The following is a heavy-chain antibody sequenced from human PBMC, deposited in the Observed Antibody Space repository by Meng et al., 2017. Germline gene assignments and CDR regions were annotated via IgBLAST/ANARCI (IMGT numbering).Heavy chain of an antibody. CDR2: IWNDGSYK. CDR1: GFTFSSYG. Sequence: QVQLVESGGGVVQPGRSLTLSLAASGFTFSSYGMHWVRQAPGKGLEWVAVIWNDGSYKNHADSVKGRFTISRDNAKNTLYLQMNSLRSDDTAVYYCARSDWFDPWGQGTLVTVSS. V-gene: IGHV3-33*01. CDR3: ARSDWFDP. J-gene: IGHJ5*02.